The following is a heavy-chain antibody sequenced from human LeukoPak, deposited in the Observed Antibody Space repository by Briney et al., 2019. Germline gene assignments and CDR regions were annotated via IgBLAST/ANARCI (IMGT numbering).Heavy chain of an antibody. CDR2: IWYDGSNK. Sequence: QTGGSLRLSCAASGFTFSSYGMHWVRQAPGKGLEGVAVIWYDGSNKYYADSVKGRFTISRDNSKNTLYLQMNSLRAEDTAVYYCARAVAGEAPVPFDYWGQGTLVTVSS. J-gene: IGHJ4*02. V-gene: IGHV3-33*01. D-gene: IGHD6-19*01. CDR3: ARAVAGEAPVPFDY. CDR1: GFTFSSYG.